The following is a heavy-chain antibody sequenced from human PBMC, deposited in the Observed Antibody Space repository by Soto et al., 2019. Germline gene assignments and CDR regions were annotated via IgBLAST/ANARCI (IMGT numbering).Heavy chain of an antibody. CDR1: GGSITTSDFF. J-gene: IGHJ5*02. V-gene: IGHV4-39*01. CDR2: ISYRGNT. Sequence: PSETLSLTCTVTGGSITTSDFFGGWIRQPPGKGLEWIGTISYRGNTYYKSSLKSRVTLSVDTSKNQFSLNLRSVTAADTAVYFCASHLRRQVNPNWFDLSGQGTKVTVYS. CDR3: ASHLRRQVNPNWFDL. D-gene: IGHD3-10*01.